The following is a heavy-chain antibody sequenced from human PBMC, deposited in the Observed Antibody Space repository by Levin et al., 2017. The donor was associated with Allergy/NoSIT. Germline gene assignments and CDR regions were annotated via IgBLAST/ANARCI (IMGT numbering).Heavy chain of an antibody. CDR3: ARGCSGGSCYLFMNYMDV. Sequence: GGSLRLSCAASGFTFSSYAMHWVRQAPGKGLEWVAVISYDGSNKYYADSVKGRFTISRDNSKNTLYLQMNSLRAEDTAVYYCARGCSGGSCYLFMNYMDVWGKGTTVTVSS. CDR2: ISYDGSNK. V-gene: IGHV3-30-3*01. J-gene: IGHJ6*03. CDR1: GFTFSSYA. D-gene: IGHD2-15*01.